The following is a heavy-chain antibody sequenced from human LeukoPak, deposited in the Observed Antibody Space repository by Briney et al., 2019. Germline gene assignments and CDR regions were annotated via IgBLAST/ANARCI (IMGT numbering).Heavy chain of an antibody. D-gene: IGHD3-22*01. CDR3: AKDPGRGSGYYYYYYGMDV. CDR1: GFTSSSYG. V-gene: IGHV3-30*18. Sequence: GGSLRLSCAASGFTSSSYGMHWVRQAPGKGLEWVTVISYDGSNKYYADSVKGRFTISRDNSKNTLYLQMNSLRAEDTAVYYCAKDPGRGSGYYYYYYGMDVWGQGTTVTVSS. J-gene: IGHJ6*02. CDR2: ISYDGSNK.